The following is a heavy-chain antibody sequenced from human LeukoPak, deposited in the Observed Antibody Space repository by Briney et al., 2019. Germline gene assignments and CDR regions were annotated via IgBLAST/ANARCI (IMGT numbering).Heavy chain of an antibody. CDR3: ARHHEGNNYLS. CDR2: LHTGGNT. CDR1: GFSVRSNY. Sequence: GGSLRLSCAASGFSVRSNYMNWVRQAPGKGLEWVSVLHTGGNTYYADSVKGRFTISRDNSKNTLYLQMNSLRAEDTAVYYCARHHEGNNYLSWGQGTLVTVSS. D-gene: IGHD3-10*01. J-gene: IGHJ5*02. V-gene: IGHV3-53*01.